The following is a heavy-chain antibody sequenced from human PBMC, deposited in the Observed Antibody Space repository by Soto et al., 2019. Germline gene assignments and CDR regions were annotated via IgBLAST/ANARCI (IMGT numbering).Heavy chain of an antibody. CDR1: GFTFSSYG. Sequence: QVQLVESGGGVVQPGRSLRLSCAASGFTFSSYGMHWVRQAPGKGLEWVAVISYDGSNKYYADSVKGRFTISRDNSKNTLYLQMNSLRAEDTAVYYCAKAPSYFYGSGSYWVDYWGQGTLVTVSS. D-gene: IGHD3-10*01. V-gene: IGHV3-30*18. CDR2: ISYDGSNK. J-gene: IGHJ4*02. CDR3: AKAPSYFYGSGSYWVDY.